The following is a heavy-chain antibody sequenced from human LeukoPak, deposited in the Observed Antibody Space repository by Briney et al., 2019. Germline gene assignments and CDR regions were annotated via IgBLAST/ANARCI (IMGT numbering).Heavy chain of an antibody. CDR2: IYSGGST. CDR1: GFTISSNH. J-gene: IGHJ5*02. CDR3: AREPSGIFDP. Sequence: GGSLRLSCAASGFTISSNHMNWVRQAPGKGLEWVSFIYSGGSTYYSDYAKGQFTISRDNSKNTLYLQMNSLRAEDTAVYYCAREPSGIFDPWGQGTLVTVSS. V-gene: IGHV3-53*01.